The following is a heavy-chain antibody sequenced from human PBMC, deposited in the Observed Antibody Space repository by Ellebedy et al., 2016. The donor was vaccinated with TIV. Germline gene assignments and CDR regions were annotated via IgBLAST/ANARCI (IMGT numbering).Heavy chain of an antibody. V-gene: IGHV3-23*01. CDR2: ISRDGGGT. CDR3: AKELGIERQWGFDY. J-gene: IGHJ4*02. D-gene: IGHD1-26*01. CDR1: GFTFSIYA. Sequence: PGGSLRPSCAASGFTFSIYAMGWVRQAPGKGLEWVSTISRDGGGTYYAGSVEGRFTISRDNSNNTLWLQMSGLRAEDTARYFCAKELGIERQWGFDYWGQGTLVTVSS.